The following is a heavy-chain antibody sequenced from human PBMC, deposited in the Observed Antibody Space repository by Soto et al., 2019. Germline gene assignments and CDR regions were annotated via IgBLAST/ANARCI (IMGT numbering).Heavy chain of an antibody. Sequence: GESLKISCKGSGYTFANSWIAWVRQMPGKGLEWLGNIFPGDSDTKYSPSFQGRVTLSADTSISTAYLHWSSLKASDSAMYYCARRGSSSYYFDYWGQGTLVTVSS. V-gene: IGHV5-51*01. D-gene: IGHD6-6*01. CDR1: GYTFANSW. J-gene: IGHJ4*02. CDR3: ARRGSSSYYFDY. CDR2: IFPGDSDT.